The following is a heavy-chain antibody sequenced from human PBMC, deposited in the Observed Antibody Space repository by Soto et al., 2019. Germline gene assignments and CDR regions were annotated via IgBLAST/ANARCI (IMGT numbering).Heavy chain of an antibody. CDR3: ARLGGYCSSTSWHERAFDI. D-gene: IGHD2-2*01. CDR1: GYAFTGYC. J-gene: IGHJ3*02. CDR2: INPNSGGT. V-gene: IGHV1-2*04. Sequence: GASVKVSCKASGYAFTGYCMHWVRQAPGQGLEWMGWINPNSGGTNYAQKFQGWVTMTRDTSISTAYMELSRLRSDDTAVYYCARLGGYCSSTSWHERAFDIWGQGTMVTVSS.